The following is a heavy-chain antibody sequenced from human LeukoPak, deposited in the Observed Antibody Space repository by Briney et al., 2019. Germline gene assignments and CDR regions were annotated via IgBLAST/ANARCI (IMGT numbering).Heavy chain of an antibody. V-gene: IGHV1-46*01. CDR1: GYTFTSYY. J-gene: IGHJ6*02. CDR2: INPSGGST. CDR3: ARTMRRDGYNFVDGYYGMDV. Sequence: ASVKVSCKASGYTFTSYYMHWVRQAPGQGLEWMGIINPSGGSTSYAQKFQGRVTMTRDTSTSTVYMELSSLRSEDTAVYYCARTMRRDGYNFVDGYYGMDVWGQGTTVTVSS. D-gene: IGHD5-24*01.